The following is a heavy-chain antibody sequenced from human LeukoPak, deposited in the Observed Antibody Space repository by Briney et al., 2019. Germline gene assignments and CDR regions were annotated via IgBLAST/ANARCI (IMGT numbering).Heavy chain of an antibody. V-gene: IGHV3-33*01. Sequence: PGGSLRLSCAASGFTFSSYGMHWVRQAPGKGLEWVAVIWYDGSNKYYADSVKGRFTISRDNSKNTLYLQMNSLRAEDTAVYYCARGGRRYDFWSGYSDYWGQGTLVTVSS. D-gene: IGHD3-3*01. CDR3: ARGGRRYDFWSGYSDY. J-gene: IGHJ4*02. CDR1: GFTFSSYG. CDR2: IWYDGSNK.